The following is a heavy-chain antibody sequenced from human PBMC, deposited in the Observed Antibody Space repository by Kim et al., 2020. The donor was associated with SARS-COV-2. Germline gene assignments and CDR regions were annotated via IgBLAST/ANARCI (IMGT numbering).Heavy chain of an antibody. CDR1: GGSVSSGSYY. Sequence: SETLSLTCTVSGGSVSSGSYYWSWIRQPPGKGLEWIGYIYYSGSTNYNPSLKSRVTISVDTSKNQFSLKLSSVTAADTAVYYCARDTGILWGYGMDVWGQGTTVTVSS. J-gene: IGHJ6*02. CDR3: ARDTGILWGYGMDV. CDR2: IYYSGST. D-gene: IGHD2-21*01. V-gene: IGHV4-61*01.